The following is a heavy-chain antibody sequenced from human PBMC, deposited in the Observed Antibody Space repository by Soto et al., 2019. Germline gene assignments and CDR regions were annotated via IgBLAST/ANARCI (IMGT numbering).Heavy chain of an antibody. CDR2: INHSGST. V-gene: IGHV4-34*01. Sequence: QVQLQQWGAGLLKPSETLSLTCAVYGGSFSGYYWSWIRQPPGKGLEWIGEINHSGSTNYNPSLKSRVTISVDTSKNQFSLKLSSVTAADTAVYYCASRGNNHYYHSNTVGAEPTSYFDYWGQGTLVTVSS. J-gene: IGHJ4*02. D-gene: IGHD3-22*01. CDR1: GGSFSGYY. CDR3: ASRGNNHYYHSNTVGAEPTSYFDY.